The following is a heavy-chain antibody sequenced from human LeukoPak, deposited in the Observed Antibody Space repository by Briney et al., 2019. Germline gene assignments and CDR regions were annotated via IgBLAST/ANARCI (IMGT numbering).Heavy chain of an antibody. Sequence: GGSLRLSCAASGFTFSNAWMSWVRQAPGKGLEWVGRIKSKTDGGTTDYAAPVKGRFTISRDDSKNTLYLQMSSLRAEDTAVYYCAKEGYSRGYYSYYYMDVWGKGTTVTVSS. V-gene: IGHV3-15*01. CDR1: GFTFSNAW. J-gene: IGHJ6*03. D-gene: IGHD6-13*01. CDR2: IKSKTDGGTT. CDR3: AKEGYSRGYYSYYYMDV.